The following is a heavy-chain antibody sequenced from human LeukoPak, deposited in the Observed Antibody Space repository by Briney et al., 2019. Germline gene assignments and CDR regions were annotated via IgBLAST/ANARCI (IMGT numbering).Heavy chain of an antibody. D-gene: IGHD5-12*01. CDR2: IHNSGGT. CDR1: GGSTSSYN. V-gene: IGHV4-59*01. J-gene: IGHJ4*02. CDR3: ARWGTDSCYDSGLDY. Sequence: SETLSSTSTASGGSTSSYNWCWTPQPPGRGLWWIGNIHNSGGTNYNPPLKSRVTISVDASKNQSPLKLSSVAAADTAVYYCARWGTDSCYDSGLDYWGQGTLVTVSS.